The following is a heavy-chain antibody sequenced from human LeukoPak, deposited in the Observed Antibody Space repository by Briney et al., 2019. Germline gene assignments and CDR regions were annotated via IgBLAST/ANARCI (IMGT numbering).Heavy chain of an antibody. CDR3: ARVSRSRGEWLFDN. V-gene: IGHV7-4-1*02. Sequence: ASAKVSCKASGYTFTSYAMNWVRQAPGQGLEWMGWINTNTGNPTYAQGFTGRFVFSLDTSVSTAYLQISSLKAEDIALYYCARVSRSRGEWLFDNWGQGTLVTVSS. CDR2: INTNTGNP. CDR1: GYTFTSYA. D-gene: IGHD3-3*01. J-gene: IGHJ4*02.